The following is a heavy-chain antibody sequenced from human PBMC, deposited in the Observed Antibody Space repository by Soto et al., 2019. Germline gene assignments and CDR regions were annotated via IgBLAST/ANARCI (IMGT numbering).Heavy chain of an antibody. V-gene: IGHV3-23*01. CDR2: ISGSGGST. Sequence: EVQLLESGGGLVQPGGTLRLACAAAGFTFSSYAMSWVRQAPGKGLEWVSAISGSGGSTYYADSVKGRFTISRDNSKNTLYLQMNSLRAEDTAVYYCAKNPNDYIWGSYRYNWFDPSAREPWSPSPQ. D-gene: IGHD3-16*02. CDR1: GFTFSSYA. CDR3: AKNPNDYIWGSYRYNWFDP. J-gene: IGHJ5*02.